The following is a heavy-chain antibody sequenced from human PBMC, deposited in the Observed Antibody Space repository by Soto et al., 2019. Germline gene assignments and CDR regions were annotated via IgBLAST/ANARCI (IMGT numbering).Heavy chain of an antibody. V-gene: IGHV1-18*01. CDR3: SYIAVAGDDAFDI. J-gene: IGHJ3*02. CDR1: GYTFTSYG. D-gene: IGHD6-19*01. Sequence: ASVKVSCKASGYTFTSYGISWVRQAPGQGLEWMGWISAYNGNTNYAQKLQGRVTMTTDTSTSTAYMELRSLRSDDTAVYYCSYIAVAGDDAFDIWGQGTMVTVSS. CDR2: ISAYNGNT.